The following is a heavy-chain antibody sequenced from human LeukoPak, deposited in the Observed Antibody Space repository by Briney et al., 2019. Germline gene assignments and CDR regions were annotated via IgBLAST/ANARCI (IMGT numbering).Heavy chain of an antibody. J-gene: IGHJ3*02. Sequence: EASVKVSCKAFGYTFTSNYMHWVRQAPGQGPEWMGVISPSGGSTTYAQKFQGRVTLTRDMSTSTDYLELSSLRSEDTAVYYCARVSTMVRGVNAFDIWGQGTMVTVSS. CDR2: ISPSGGST. V-gene: IGHV1-46*01. D-gene: IGHD3-10*01. CDR3: ARVSTMVRGVNAFDI. CDR1: GYTFTSNY.